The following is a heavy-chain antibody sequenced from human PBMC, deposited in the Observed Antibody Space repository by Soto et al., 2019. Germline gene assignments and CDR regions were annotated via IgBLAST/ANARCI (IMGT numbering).Heavy chain of an antibody. Sequence: PGGSLRLSCAVSGFTFSDYGMHWVRQAPGKGLEWVAVMSYAGSYKYYADSVKGRFTISRDLSKNTVFLQMNSLRDEDTAVYYCVKPPVITASYYYYDMDVWGQGTTVTVSS. V-gene: IGHV3-30*18. CDR2: MSYAGSYK. J-gene: IGHJ6*02. CDR1: GFTFSDYG. CDR3: VKPPVITASYYYYDMDV. D-gene: IGHD4-4*01.